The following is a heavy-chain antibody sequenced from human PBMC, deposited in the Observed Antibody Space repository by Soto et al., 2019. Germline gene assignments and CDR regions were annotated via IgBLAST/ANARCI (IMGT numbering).Heavy chain of an antibody. CDR3: AREWSISVAAPGY. J-gene: IGHJ4*02. CDR2: ISNDGSNK. CDR1: GFTFSSYT. Sequence: QVQLVESGGGVVQPGRSLRLSCAASGFTFSSYTMHWVRQAPGKGLEWVAGISNDGSNKDYADSVKGRFTTSRDNSKNKLHLQMKSLRAEDTAVYYCAREWSISVAAPGYWGQGTLVTVSS. V-gene: IGHV3-30-3*01. D-gene: IGHD6-19*01.